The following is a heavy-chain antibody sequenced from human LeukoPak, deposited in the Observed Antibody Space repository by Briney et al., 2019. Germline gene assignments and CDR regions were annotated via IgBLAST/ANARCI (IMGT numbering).Heavy chain of an antibody. CDR1: GFTFKNYW. J-gene: IGHJ4*02. V-gene: IGHV3-48*01. Sequence: GGSLRLSCAASGFTFKNYWMHWVRQAPGKGLEWVSDIDTSSSTIYYADSVKGRFTISRDNAKNSLYLQMNSLRAEDTAIYYCARQWFGDWGYYFDYWGQGTLVTVSS. CDR2: IDTSSSTI. D-gene: IGHD3-10*01. CDR3: ARQWFGDWGYYFDY.